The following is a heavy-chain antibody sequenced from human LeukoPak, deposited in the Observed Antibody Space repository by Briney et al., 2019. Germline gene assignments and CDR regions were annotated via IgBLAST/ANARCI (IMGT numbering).Heavy chain of an antibody. D-gene: IGHD6-6*01. CDR2: ITGGGDDT. CDR3: AKGSSSSRPYYFDC. V-gene: IGHV3-23*01. CDR1: GFTFSTYA. Sequence: GGSLRLSCTASGFTFSTYAMSWVRQAPGKGLEWFSAITGGGDDTYYADSVKGRFTISRDNSKNTPYLQMNSLRVEDTAVYYCAKGSSSSRPYYFDCWGQGALVTVSS. J-gene: IGHJ4*02.